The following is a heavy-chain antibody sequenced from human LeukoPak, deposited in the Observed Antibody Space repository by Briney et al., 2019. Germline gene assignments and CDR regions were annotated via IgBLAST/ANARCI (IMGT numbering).Heavy chain of an antibody. CDR1: GGSIGSYY. V-gene: IGHV4-59*01. Sequence: KPSETLSLTCTVSGGSIGSYYWSWTRQPPGKGPEGIGDIYYSGSTNYNPSLKSRVTISVDTSKNQFSPNLNSVTAADTAVYYCARDRYSSSWFDAFDIWGQGTMVTVSS. D-gene: IGHD6-13*01. CDR3: ARDRYSSSWFDAFDI. J-gene: IGHJ3*02. CDR2: IYYSGST.